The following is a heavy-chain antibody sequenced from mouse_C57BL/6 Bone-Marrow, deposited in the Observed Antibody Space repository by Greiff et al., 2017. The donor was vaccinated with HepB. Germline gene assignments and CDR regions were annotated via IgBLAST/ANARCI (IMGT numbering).Heavy chain of an antibody. CDR1: GYAFSSSW. CDR2: IYPGDGDT. V-gene: IGHV1-82*01. J-gene: IGHJ1*03. Sequence: QVQLQQSGPELVKPGASVKISCKASGYAFSSSWMNWVKQRPGKGLEWIGRIYPGDGDTNYNGKFKGKATLTADKSSSTAYMQLSSLTSEDSAVYFCARGVYYYGSSYGGYFDVWGTGTTVTVSS. D-gene: IGHD1-1*01. CDR3: ARGVYYYGSSYGGYFDV.